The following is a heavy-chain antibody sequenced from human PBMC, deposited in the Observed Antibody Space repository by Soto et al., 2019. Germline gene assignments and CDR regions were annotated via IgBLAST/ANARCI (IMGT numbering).Heavy chain of an antibody. CDR3: AKAPTWIQLWLFDY. J-gene: IGHJ4*02. D-gene: IGHD5-18*01. V-gene: IGHV3-23*01. CDR2: ISGSGGST. Sequence: GGSLRLSCAASGFTFSSYAMSWVRQAPGKGLEWVSAISGSGGSTYYTDSVKGRFTISRDNSKNTLYLQMNSLRAEDTAVYYCAKAPTWIQLWLFDYWGQGTLVTVSS. CDR1: GFTFSSYA.